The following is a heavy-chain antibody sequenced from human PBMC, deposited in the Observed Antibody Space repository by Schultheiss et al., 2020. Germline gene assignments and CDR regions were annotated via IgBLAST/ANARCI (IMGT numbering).Heavy chain of an antibody. CDR3: AREGLITFGGVIDALDY. J-gene: IGHJ4*02. V-gene: IGHV3-30-3*01. D-gene: IGHD3-16*02. CDR2: ISHDGSNR. Sequence: GGSLRLSCAASGFTFSSYTLHWVRQAPGKGLEWVAVISHDGSNRYCADSVKGRFTISRDNSKNTLYLQMNSLRPEDTAVYYCAREGLITFGGVIDALDYWGQGTLVTVSS. CDR1: GFTFSSYT.